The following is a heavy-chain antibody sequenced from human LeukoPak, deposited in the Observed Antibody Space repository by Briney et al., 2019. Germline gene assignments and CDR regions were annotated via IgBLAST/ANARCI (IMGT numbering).Heavy chain of an antibody. CDR1: GFTFSSYA. V-gene: IGHV3-23*01. CDR3: AKDMITFGGVIVPDFDY. CDR2: ISGSGGST. Sequence: GGSLRPSCAASGFTFSSYAMSWVRQAPGKGLEWVSAISGSGGSTYYADSVKGRFTISRDNSKNTLYLQMNSLRAEDTAVYYCAKDMITFGGVIVPDFDYWGQGTLVTVSS. D-gene: IGHD3-16*02. J-gene: IGHJ4*02.